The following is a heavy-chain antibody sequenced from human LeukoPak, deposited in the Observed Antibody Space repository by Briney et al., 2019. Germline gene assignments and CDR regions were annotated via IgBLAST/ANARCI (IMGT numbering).Heavy chain of an antibody. V-gene: IGHV3-30*04. CDR2: ISYDGSNK. J-gene: IGHJ4*02. CDR1: GFTFSSYA. D-gene: IGHD5-18*01. Sequence: PGRSLRLSCAASGFTFSSYAMHWVRQAPGKGLEWVAVISYDGSNKYYADSVKGRFTISRDNSKNTLYLQMNSLRAGDTAVYYCARGDLGYSYGYMSPIDFDYWGQGTLVTVSS. CDR3: ARGDLGYSYGYMSPIDFDY.